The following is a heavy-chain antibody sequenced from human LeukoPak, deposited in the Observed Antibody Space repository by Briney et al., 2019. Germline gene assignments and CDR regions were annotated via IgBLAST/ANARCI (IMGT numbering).Heavy chain of an antibody. D-gene: IGHD4-23*01. V-gene: IGHV3-74*01. CDR3: TRGRPHGNDY. J-gene: IGHJ4*02. Sequence: GGSLRLSCAASGFTFSSYWMNWVRQAPGKGLVWVSRIASDGSSTTYADSVKGRFSISRDNAKNTLYLQMSSLRVEDTAVYYCTRGRPHGNDYWGQGTLVTVSS. CDR1: GFTFSSYW. CDR2: IASDGSST.